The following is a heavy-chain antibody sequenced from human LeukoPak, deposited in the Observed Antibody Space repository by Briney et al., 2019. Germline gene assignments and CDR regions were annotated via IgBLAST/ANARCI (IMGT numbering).Heavy chain of an antibody. J-gene: IGHJ4*02. CDR2: INAGNSHT. CDR1: GYNFNNYA. Sequence: EASVKVSCKASGYNFNNYAIHWVRQAPGQRLEWMGWINAGNSHTKYSQNFQGRITITRDSSASTVYMELSSLTSEDTAVYYCARGIWSARTVDYYLDYWGQGTLVTVSS. CDR3: ARGIWSARTVDYYLDY. V-gene: IGHV1-3*01. D-gene: IGHD2-21*01.